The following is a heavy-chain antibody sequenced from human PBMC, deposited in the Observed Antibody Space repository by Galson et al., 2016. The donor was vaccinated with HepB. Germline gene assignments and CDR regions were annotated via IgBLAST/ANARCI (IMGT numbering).Heavy chain of an antibody. J-gene: IGHJ6*02. CDR1: AFGFSSYA. V-gene: IGHV3-23*01. CDR3: VKHPVTTFDILTEYDGDV. CDR2: ISRDGGRT. Sequence: SLRLSCAASAFGFSSYAMAWVRQAPGKGLEWVSVISRDGGRTYYADSVKGRFTIFRDNSKKTLYLQLKSLRAEDTANYYCVKHPVTTFDILTEYDGDVWGQGTTVYVSS. D-gene: IGHD3-9*01.